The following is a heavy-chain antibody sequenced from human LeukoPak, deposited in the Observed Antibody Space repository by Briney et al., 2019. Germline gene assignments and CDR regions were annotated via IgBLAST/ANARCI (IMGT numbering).Heavy chain of an antibody. CDR3: VGYYYDSSGYYNNDY. V-gene: IGHV3-21*01. CDR2: ISSSSSYI. CDR1: GFTFSSYS. Sequence: GGSLRLSCAASGFTFSSYSTNWVRQAPGKGLEWVSSISSSSSYIYYADSVKGRFTISRDNAKNSLYLQMNSLRAEDTAVYYCVGYYYDSSGYYNNDYWGQGTLVTVSS. D-gene: IGHD3-22*01. J-gene: IGHJ4*02.